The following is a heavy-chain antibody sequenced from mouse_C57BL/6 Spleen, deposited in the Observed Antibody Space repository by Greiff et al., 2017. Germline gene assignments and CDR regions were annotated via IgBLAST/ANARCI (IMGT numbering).Heavy chain of an antibody. CDR1: GYTFTSYW. D-gene: IGHD2-3*01. Sequence: QVQLQQPWTELVKPGASVKLSCKASGYTFTSYWMHWVKQRPGQGLEWIGNINPSNGGTNYNEKFKSKATLTVDKSSSTAYMQLSSLTSEDSAVYYCARWGFYDGYSYAMDYWGQGTSVTVSS. CDR2: INPSNGGT. J-gene: IGHJ4*01. V-gene: IGHV1-53*01. CDR3: ARWGFYDGYSYAMDY.